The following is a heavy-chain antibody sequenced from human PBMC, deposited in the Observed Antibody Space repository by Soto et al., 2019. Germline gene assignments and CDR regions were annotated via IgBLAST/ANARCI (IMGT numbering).Heavy chain of an antibody. CDR3: ARDAEITRSDKYFCR. V-gene: IGHV3-11*01. CDR2: ISGSGTTI. J-gene: IGHJ4*02. Sequence: GGSLRLSCAASGFTFNDYYKSRLPQDPGKGLEWVSSISGSGTTIYYADSMEGRLTISRDYARNSLYLQTNTLSAVQTAVYSFARDAEITRSDKYFCRWRQGSRVSVAS. CDR1: GFTFNDYY. D-gene: IGHD3-16*01.